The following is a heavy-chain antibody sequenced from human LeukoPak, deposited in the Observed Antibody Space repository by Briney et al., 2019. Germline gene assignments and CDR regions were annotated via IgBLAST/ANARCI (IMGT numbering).Heavy chain of an antibody. CDR2: IYYSGST. V-gene: IGHV4-39*07. Sequence: SETLSLTCTVSGGSIGTSHYYWGWLRQPPGKGLEWIGSIYYSGSTYYNPSLKSRVTISVDTSKNQFSLKLSSVTAADTAVYYCARGDHIAAAGTATDYWGQGTLVTVSS. CDR3: ARGDHIAAAGTATDY. J-gene: IGHJ4*02. D-gene: IGHD6-13*01. CDR1: GGSIGTSHYY.